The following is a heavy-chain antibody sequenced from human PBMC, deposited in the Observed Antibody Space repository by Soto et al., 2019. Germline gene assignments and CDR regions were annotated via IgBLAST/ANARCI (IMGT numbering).Heavy chain of an antibody. CDR3: ARETTADGMDV. J-gene: IGHJ6*02. CDR1: GYTFTSYY. Sequence: QVQLVQSGAEVKKPGASVKVSCKASGYTFTSYYMHWVRQAPGQGLEWMGIINPSGGSTSYAQKFQGRVTITRDTSTSTVYMELSSLRSEDTAVYYCARETTADGMDVWGQGTTVTVSS. D-gene: IGHD1-1*01. V-gene: IGHV1-46*01. CDR2: INPSGGST.